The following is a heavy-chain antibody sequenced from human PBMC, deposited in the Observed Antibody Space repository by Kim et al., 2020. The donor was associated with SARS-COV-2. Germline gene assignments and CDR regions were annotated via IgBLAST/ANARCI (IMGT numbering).Heavy chain of an antibody. Sequence: SETLSLTCAVYGGSFSGYYWSWIRQPPGKGLEWIGEINHSGSTNYNPSLKSRVTISVDTSKNQFSLKLSSVTAADTAVYYCARVGRRPKWSIAAAGSYFDPWGQGTLVTVSS. J-gene: IGHJ5*02. D-gene: IGHD6-13*01. V-gene: IGHV4-34*01. CDR1: GGSFSGYY. CDR3: ARVGRRPKWSIAAAGSYFDP. CDR2: INHSGST.